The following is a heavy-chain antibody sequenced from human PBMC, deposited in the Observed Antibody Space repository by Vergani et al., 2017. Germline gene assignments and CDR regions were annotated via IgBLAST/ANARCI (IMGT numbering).Heavy chain of an antibody. V-gene: IGHV4-4*09. Sequence: QVQLQESGPGLVKTSETLSLTCSASGAPISYWCWSWLRQPAGKGPEWIGHIHTGGSTDLNPSFKSRVSISVDTSKSQFSLKLNSVTVADTAVYYCARSGTYCTSGSCPAIWGQGTLVTVSS. CDR3: ARSGTYCTSGSCPAI. D-gene: IGHD2-15*01. CDR2: IHTGGST. J-gene: IGHJ4*02. CDR1: GAPISYWC.